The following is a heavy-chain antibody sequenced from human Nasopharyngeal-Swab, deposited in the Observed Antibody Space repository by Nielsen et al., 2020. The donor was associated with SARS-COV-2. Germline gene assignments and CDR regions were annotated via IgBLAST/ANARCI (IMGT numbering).Heavy chain of an antibody. CDR1: GFTFSDYY. CDR3: ARSVGYSGSWYFGGWFDP. CDR2: ISSSSSPI. D-gene: IGHD6-13*01. V-gene: IGHV3-11*01. J-gene: IGHJ5*02. Sequence: GESLKISCAASGFTFSDYYMNWIRQAPGKGLEWVSYISSSSSPIYYADSVKGRFTISRDNAKNSLYLQMNSLRAEDTAVYYCARSVGYSGSWYFGGWFDPWGQGTLVTVSS.